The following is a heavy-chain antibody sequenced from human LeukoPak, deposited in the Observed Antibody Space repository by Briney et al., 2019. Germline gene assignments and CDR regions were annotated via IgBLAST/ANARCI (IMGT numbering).Heavy chain of an antibody. Sequence: TGGSLRLSCAASGFTFSSYGMHWVRQAPGKGLEWVAVTSYDGSNKYYADSVKGRFTISRDNSKNTLYLQMNSLRAEDTAVYYCAKGGLAAAGQRYYFDYWGQGTLVTVSS. D-gene: IGHD6-13*01. CDR1: GFTFSSYG. V-gene: IGHV3-30*18. CDR2: TSYDGSNK. CDR3: AKGGLAAAGQRYYFDY. J-gene: IGHJ4*02.